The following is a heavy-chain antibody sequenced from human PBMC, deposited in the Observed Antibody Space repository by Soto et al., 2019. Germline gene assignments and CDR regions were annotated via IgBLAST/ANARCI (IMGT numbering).Heavy chain of an antibody. CDR2: FRTGADDGTT. J-gene: IGHJ4*02. CDR3: AKKVNSGPGSQYFDY. V-gene: IGHV3-23*01. D-gene: IGHD3-10*01. CDR1: GFPFRNYV. Sequence: PGGSLRLSCTASGFPFRNYVMSWVRQAPGKGLEWVSGFRTGADDGTTYYADSVKGRFTISRDISKNTLFLQMNSLRAEDTAIYYCAKKVNSGPGSQYFDYWGQGTLVTVSS.